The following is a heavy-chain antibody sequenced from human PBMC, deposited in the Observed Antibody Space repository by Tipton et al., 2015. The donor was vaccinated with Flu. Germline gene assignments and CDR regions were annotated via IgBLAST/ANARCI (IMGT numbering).Heavy chain of an antibody. J-gene: IGHJ4*02. CDR3: ARDLVGSGFDY. CDR1: GFNVSSNY. V-gene: IGHV3-53*05. D-gene: IGHD1-26*01. CDR2: IYSGGST. Sequence: SLRLSCAASGFNVSSNYMSWVRQAPGKGLEWVSVIYSGGSTYYADTVKGRFTIARDNSNNTLYLQMNSLGAESTAVYYCARDLVGSGFDYWGQGTQVTVSS.